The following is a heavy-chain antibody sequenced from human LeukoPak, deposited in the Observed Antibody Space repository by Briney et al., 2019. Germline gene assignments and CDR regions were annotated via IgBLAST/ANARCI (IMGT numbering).Heavy chain of an antibody. CDR1: GFTVSSNY. J-gene: IGHJ5*02. D-gene: IGHD2-15*01. V-gene: IGHV3-53*01. Sequence: GGSLTLSCVASGFTVSSNYMSWVRQAPGKGLEWVTVIYSGGSTYYADSVKGRFTLSRDNSNNTLYLQMNGLRAEDTAVYYCARVVSCSGGSCYSGWFDPCGQGSLVTVSS. CDR2: IYSGGST. CDR3: ARVVSCSGGSCYSGWFDP.